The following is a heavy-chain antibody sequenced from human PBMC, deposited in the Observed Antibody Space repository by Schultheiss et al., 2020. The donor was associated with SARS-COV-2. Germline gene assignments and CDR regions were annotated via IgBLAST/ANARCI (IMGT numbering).Heavy chain of an antibody. CDR1: GYTFTGYY. D-gene: IGHD2-2*01. CDR2: INPNSGGI. J-gene: IGHJ6*02. V-gene: IGHV1-2*06. CDR3: ARDQSVPAAMSRLYYYYYGMDV. Sequence: ASVKVSCKASGYTFTGYYMHWVRQAPGQGLEWMGRINPNSGGINYAQKFQGRVTMTRDTSISTAYMELSRLTSDDTAVYYCARDQSVPAAMSRLYYYYYGMDVWGQGTTVTVSS.